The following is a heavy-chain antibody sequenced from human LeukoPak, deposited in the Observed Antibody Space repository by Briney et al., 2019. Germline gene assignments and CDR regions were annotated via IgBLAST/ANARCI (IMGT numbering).Heavy chain of an antibody. CDR2: ISSSTTYM. CDR1: GFSFSDYN. CDR3: ARDDGSGSYANFYYYYYYMDV. D-gene: IGHD3-10*01. V-gene: IGHV3-21*01. Sequence: GGSLRLSCTASGFSFSDYNMNWVRQAPGKGLEWVSSISSSTTYMYYADSVKGRFTISRDNAKKSLYLQMSSLRAEDTAVYYCARDDGSGSYANFYYYYYYMDVWGKGTTVTVSS. J-gene: IGHJ6*03.